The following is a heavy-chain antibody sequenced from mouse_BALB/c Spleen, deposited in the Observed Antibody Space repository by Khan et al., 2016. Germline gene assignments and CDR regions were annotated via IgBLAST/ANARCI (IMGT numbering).Heavy chain of an antibody. Sequence: EVQLQESGPSLVKPSQTLSLTCSVTGDSITSGYWNWIRKFPGNKLEYMGYISYSGSTYYNPSLKSRISITRDTSKNQYYLQLNSVTTEDTATYXCARDYYGSIRYYYAMDYWGQGTSVTVSS. V-gene: IGHV3-8*02. J-gene: IGHJ4*01. CDR3: ARDYYGSIRYYYAMDY. CDR2: ISYSGST. D-gene: IGHD1-1*01. CDR1: GDSITSGY.